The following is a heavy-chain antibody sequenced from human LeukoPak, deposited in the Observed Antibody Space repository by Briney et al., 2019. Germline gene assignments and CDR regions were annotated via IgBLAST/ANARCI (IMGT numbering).Heavy chain of an antibody. CDR2: IRSKADSYTT. Sequence: PGGSLKLSCAASGFTLSGAAMHWVRQASGKGLEWLGRIRSKADSYTTAYAASVKGRFTVSRDDLKNTAYLQMNSLKTEDTAVYYCRAAVAGDYFDLWGRGTLVTVSS. CDR1: GFTLSGAA. CDR3: RAAVAGDYFDL. V-gene: IGHV3-73*01. J-gene: IGHJ2*01. D-gene: IGHD6-19*01.